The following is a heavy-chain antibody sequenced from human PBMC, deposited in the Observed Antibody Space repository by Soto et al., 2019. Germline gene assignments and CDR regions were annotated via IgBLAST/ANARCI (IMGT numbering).Heavy chain of an antibody. CDR1: GGSISSSSYY. V-gene: IGHV4-39*01. D-gene: IGHD6-13*01. CDR2: IYYSGST. Sequence: SETLSLTCTVSGGSISSSSYYWGWIRQPPGKGLEWIGSIYYSGSTYYNPSLKSRVTISVDTSKNQFSLKLSSVTAADTAVYYCARRVVAAAGCFDYWGQGTLVTVSS. J-gene: IGHJ4*02. CDR3: ARRVVAAAGCFDY.